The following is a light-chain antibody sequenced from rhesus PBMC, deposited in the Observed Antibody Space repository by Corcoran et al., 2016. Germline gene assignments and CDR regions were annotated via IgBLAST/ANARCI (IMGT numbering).Light chain of an antibody. CDR1: QGISSW. CDR3: QQYNSAPRT. Sequence: DIQMTQSPSSLSASVGDRVTITCRASQGISSWLALYQQKPGKAPKLLIYKASSLQSGVPSRFSGSGSGTDFTLTISSLQPEDFATYYCQQYNSAPRTFGQGTKVEIK. CDR2: KAS. J-gene: IGKJ1*01. V-gene: IGKV1-21*01.